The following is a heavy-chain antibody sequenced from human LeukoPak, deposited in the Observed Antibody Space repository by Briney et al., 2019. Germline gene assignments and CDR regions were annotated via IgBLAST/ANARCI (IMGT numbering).Heavy chain of an antibody. CDR3: ARIVHLGYCSSTSCPRWFDP. CDR1: GYSFTSYW. CDR2: IHPGDSDT. Sequence: GESLQISCKGSGYSFTSYWIGWVRQMPGKGLEWMGIIHPGDSDTRYSPSFQSQVTISADKSISTAYLQWSSLKASDTAMYYCARIVHLGYCSSTSCPRWFDPWGQGTLVTVSS. V-gene: IGHV5-51*01. D-gene: IGHD2-2*03. J-gene: IGHJ5*02.